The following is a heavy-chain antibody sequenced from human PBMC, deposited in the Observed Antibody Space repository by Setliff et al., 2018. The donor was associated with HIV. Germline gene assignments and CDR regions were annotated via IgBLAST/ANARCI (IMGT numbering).Heavy chain of an antibody. CDR2: INHSGRT. Sequence: KSSETLSLTCAVYGWSLSDTDWSWIRQTPRKGLEWIGEINHSGRTNYNPSLKSRVIISRDTSKNQFSLRLNSVTATDTAVYFCARRGGISATLSVRAFDSWGQGTLVTVSS. CDR1: GWSLSDTD. D-gene: IGHD6-13*01. V-gene: IGHV4-34*01. J-gene: IGHJ4*02. CDR3: ARRGGISATLSVRAFDS.